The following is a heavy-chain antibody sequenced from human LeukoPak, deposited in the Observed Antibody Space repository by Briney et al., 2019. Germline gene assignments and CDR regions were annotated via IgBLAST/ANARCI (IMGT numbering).Heavy chain of an antibody. D-gene: IGHD2-2*01. CDR1: VDSISSGGYY. V-gene: IGHV4-31*03. J-gene: IGHJ5*02. CDR2: TYYSCST. CDR3: ARRSEYHWFDP. Sequence: SETLSLTCTLSVDSISSGGYYWSWIRQHPGEGLERIWYTYYSCSTYYTPSLKRRVTISVYTSRDQFSLTLSSVTAADTAVYYCARRSEYHWFDPWGQGALVSASS.